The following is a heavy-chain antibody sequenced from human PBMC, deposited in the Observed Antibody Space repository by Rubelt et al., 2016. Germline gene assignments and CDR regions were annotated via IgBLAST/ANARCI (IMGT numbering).Heavy chain of an antibody. CDR3: ARDRKIVVAWAFDI. CDR1: GYTFTSSG. Sequence: QVQLVQSGAEVKKPGASVKASCKASGYTFTSSGISWVRQAPGQGLEWMGWISVDNGNTNYAQKLQGRVTMTTDTSTSTAYMELRSLRSDDTAMYYCARDRKIVVAWAFDIWGQGTMVTVSS. J-gene: IGHJ3*02. CDR2: ISVDNGNT. D-gene: IGHD2-15*01. V-gene: IGHV1-18*01.